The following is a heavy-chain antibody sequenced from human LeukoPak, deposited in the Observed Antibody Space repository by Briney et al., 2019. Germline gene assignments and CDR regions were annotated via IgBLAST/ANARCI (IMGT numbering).Heavy chain of an antibody. CDR1: GGSISSYF. D-gene: IGHD3-16*01. CDR2: MYHSGST. Sequence: SETLSLTCTVSGGSISSYFWSWIRQSPGKGLEWIGLMYHSGSTNYNPSLKSRVIMSQDTSTNQFSLQVNSVTAADSAVYYCAREGGPYRPLDYSGQGTLVTVS. J-gene: IGHJ4*02. CDR3: AREGGPYRPLDY. V-gene: IGHV4-59*01.